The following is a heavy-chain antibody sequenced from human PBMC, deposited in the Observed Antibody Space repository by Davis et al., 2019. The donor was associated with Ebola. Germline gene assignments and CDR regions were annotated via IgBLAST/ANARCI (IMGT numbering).Heavy chain of an antibody. CDR3: ARWSIIYFDY. V-gene: IGHV3-21*01. Sequence: GESLKISCAASGFTFSSYSMNWVRQTPGKGLEWVSSISSSSSYIYYADSVKGRFTISRDNAKNSLYLQMNSLRAEDTAVYYCARWSIIYFDYWGQGTLVTVSS. CDR2: ISSSSSYI. CDR1: GFTFSSYS. J-gene: IGHJ4*02.